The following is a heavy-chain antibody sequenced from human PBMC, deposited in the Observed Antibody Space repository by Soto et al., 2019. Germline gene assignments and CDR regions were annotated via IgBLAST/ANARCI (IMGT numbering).Heavy chain of an antibody. J-gene: IGHJ4*02. Sequence: SETLSLTCAVSGYSISSGYYWGWIRQPPGKGLEWIGSIYHSGSTYYNPSLKSRVTISVDTSKNQFSLKLSSVTAADTAVYYCARHHVRGRTIAGAAEFWGQGTLVTVSS. D-gene: IGHD1-26*01. CDR3: ARHHVRGRTIAGAAEF. CDR1: GYSISSGYY. V-gene: IGHV4-38-2*01. CDR2: IYHSGST.